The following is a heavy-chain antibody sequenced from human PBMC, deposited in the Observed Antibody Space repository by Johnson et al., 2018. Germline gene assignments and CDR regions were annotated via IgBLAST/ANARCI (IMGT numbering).Heavy chain of an antibody. Sequence: QVQLQESGPGLVKPSETLSLTCTVSGSSMSNYYWTWIRQPPGKGLEWIGFVHYSGNTNYNPSLKSRVTISVDSSKTQFSLNVISMTAADTAVYYCERGQGALYNYYMDVWGKGTTVTVS. V-gene: IGHV4-59*01. CDR1: GSSMSNYY. D-gene: IGHD3-16*01. J-gene: IGHJ6*03. CDR3: ERGQGALYNYYMDV. CDR2: VHYSGNT.